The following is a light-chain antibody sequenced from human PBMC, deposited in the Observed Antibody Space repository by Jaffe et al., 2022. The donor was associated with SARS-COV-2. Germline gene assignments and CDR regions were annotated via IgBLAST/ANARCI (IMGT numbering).Light chain of an antibody. V-gene: IGKV1-5*03. CDR3: QQYHSYYT. J-gene: IGKJ2*01. CDR1: QSIGRW. Sequence: DIQMTQSPSTLSASVGDRVTITCRASQSIGRWSAWYQQKPGKAPKLLIYEASSSQSGVPSRFSGSGSGTEFTLTISSLQPDDFATYYCQQYHSYYTFGQGTKLEIK. CDR2: EAS.